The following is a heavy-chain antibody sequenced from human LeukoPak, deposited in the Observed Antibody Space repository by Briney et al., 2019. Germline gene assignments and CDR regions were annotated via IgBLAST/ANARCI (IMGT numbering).Heavy chain of an antibody. CDR3: ARPIPLGGGGGEDAFDI. CDR1: GGSISSSSYY. CDR2: IYYSGST. J-gene: IGHJ3*02. D-gene: IGHD2-15*01. V-gene: IGHV4-39*01. Sequence: PSETLSLTCTVSGGSISSSSYYWGWIRQPPGKGLEWIGSIYYSGSTYYNPSLKSRVTISVDTSKNQFSLKLSSVTAADTAVYYWARPIPLGGGGGEDAFDIWGQGTMVTVSS.